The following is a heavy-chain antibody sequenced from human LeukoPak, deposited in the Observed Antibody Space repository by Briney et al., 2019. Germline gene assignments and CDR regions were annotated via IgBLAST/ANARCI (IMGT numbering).Heavy chain of an antibody. D-gene: IGHD3-3*01. J-gene: IGHJ4*02. Sequence: GGSLRLSCAASGFTFSSYSMNWVRQAPGKGLEWVSCISSNSNYRNYANSVKGRFTISRDNAKNSLYLQMNSLRAEDTAVYYCVVGHTQSKDYDFWSSYFDYWGQGTLVTVSS. CDR2: ISSNSNYR. V-gene: IGHV3-21*01. CDR3: VVGHTQSKDYDFWSSYFDY. CDR1: GFTFSSYS.